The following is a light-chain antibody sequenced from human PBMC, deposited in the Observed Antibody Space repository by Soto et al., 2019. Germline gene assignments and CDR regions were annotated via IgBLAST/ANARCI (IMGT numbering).Light chain of an antibody. CDR1: HTLATY. CDR3: QQFYYYPHT. Sequence: IQMTQSPSSLSASVGDGVTLTCRASHTLATYLNWYQQQPGHVPEVLIYGASRLHVGVPSRFTGSGYGTDFTLTINNLQPEDFAIYYCQQFYYYPHTFGQGTKLEVK. CDR2: GAS. V-gene: IGKV1-39*01. J-gene: IGKJ2*01.